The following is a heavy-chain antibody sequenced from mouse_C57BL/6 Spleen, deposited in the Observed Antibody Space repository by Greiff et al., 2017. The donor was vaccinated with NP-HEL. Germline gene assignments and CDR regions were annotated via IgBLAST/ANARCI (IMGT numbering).Heavy chain of an antibody. Sequence: EVQLQQSGGDLVKPGGSLKLSCAASGFTFSSYGMSWVRQTPDKRLEWVATISSGGSYTYYPDSVKGRFTISRDNAKNTLYLQMSSLKSEDTAMYYCARQIITTVVATGYFDYWGQGTTLTVSS. D-gene: IGHD1-1*01. J-gene: IGHJ2*01. CDR2: ISSGGSYT. CDR1: GFTFSSYG. V-gene: IGHV5-6*01. CDR3: ARQIITTVVATGYFDY.